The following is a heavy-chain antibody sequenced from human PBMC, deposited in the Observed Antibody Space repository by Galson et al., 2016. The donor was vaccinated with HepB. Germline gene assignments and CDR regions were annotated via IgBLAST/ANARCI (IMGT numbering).Heavy chain of an antibody. CDR3: ARVRDGYNKYYHYGLDV. J-gene: IGHJ6*02. CDR2: ISSGSGYI. CDR1: GLTFSSHS. D-gene: IGHD5-24*01. V-gene: IGHV3-21*04. Sequence: SLRLSCAASGLTFSSHSMNWVRQAPGKGLEWVSSISSGSGYIYYADSVKGRFTISRDNAKNSLYLQMNSLRAEDTAVYYCARVRDGYNKYYHYGLDVWGQGTTVTVSS.